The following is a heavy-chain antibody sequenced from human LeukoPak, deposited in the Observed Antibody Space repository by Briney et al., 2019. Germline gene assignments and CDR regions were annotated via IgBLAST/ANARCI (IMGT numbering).Heavy chain of an antibody. Sequence: SETLSLTCAVSGGSISSGGYSWSWIRQPPGKGLEWIGEINHSGSTNYNPSLKSRVIISVDTSKNQFSLKLSSVTAADTALYYCARRDGSGYYYFDDWGQGTLVTVS. CDR1: GGSISSGGYS. J-gene: IGHJ4*02. V-gene: IGHV4-30-2*03. CDR3: ARRDGSGYYYFDD. CDR2: INHSGST. D-gene: IGHD5-12*01.